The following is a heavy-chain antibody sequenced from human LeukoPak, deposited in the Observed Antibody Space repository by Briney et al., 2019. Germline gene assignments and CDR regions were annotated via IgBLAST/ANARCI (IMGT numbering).Heavy chain of an antibody. J-gene: IGHJ5*02. CDR2: ISYDSNAL. CDR1: GFTFSDSY. CDR3: ARDRSQYQLLWDLNWFDP. V-gene: IGHV3-11*04. Sequence: GGSLRLSCAASGFTFSDSYMSWIRQALGKGLEWVAYISYDSNALHHADPVRGRSTISRDNAKNSLYLQMNSLRAEDTAVYYCARDRSQYQLLWDLNWFDPWGQGTLVTVSS. D-gene: IGHD2-2*01.